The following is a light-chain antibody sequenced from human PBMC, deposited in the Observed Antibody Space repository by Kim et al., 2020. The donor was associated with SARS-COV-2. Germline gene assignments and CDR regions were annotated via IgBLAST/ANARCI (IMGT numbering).Light chain of an antibody. CDR2: AAS. CDR3: QQSYSTPPT. CDR1: QSISSY. Sequence: ASVGDRVTITCRASQSISSYLNWYQQKPGKAPKLLIYAASSLQSGVPTRFSGSGSGTDFTLTISSLQPEDFATYYSQQSYSTPPTFGQGTKVDIK. V-gene: IGKV1-39*01. J-gene: IGKJ1*01.